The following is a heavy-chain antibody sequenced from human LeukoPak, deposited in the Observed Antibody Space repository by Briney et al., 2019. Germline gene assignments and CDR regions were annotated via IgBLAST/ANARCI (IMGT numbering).Heavy chain of an antibody. CDR2: ITADNSNT. CDR1: GYTFTSHY. J-gene: IGHJ3*02. D-gene: IGHD3-3*01. V-gene: IGHV1-18*04. CDR3: ARVRTIFGVVISPDALDI. Sequence: ASVKVSCKASGYTFTSHYLHWVRQAPGQGLEWMGWITADNSNTNYAQKLQGRVTMTKDPSTSTSYLELRSLIADDTAVYYCARVRTIFGVVISPDALDIWGQGTLVTVSS.